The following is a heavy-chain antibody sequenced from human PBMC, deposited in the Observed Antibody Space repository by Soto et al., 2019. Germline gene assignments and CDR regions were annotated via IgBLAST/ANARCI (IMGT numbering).Heavy chain of an antibody. Sequence: GGSLRLSCAVSGFTFSDYGMHWFRQAPGKGLEWVAVMSYAGTYKYYADSVKGRFTISRDLSGNTLFLQMNSLRLEDTAVYFCAKEMYPRTVLDSSSPWGDYWGQGTLVT. J-gene: IGHJ4*02. CDR1: GFTFSDYG. CDR2: MSYAGTYK. V-gene: IGHV3-30*18. D-gene: IGHD6-6*01. CDR3: AKEMYPRTVLDSSSPWGDY.